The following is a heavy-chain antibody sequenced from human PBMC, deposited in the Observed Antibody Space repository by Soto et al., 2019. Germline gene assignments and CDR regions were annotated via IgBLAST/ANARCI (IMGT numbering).Heavy chain of an antibody. CDR2: IWYDGSNK. CDR3: ARDAHLQQLVPGVYYYYGMDV. CDR1: GFTFSSYG. D-gene: IGHD6-13*01. V-gene: IGHV3-33*01. J-gene: IGHJ6*02. Sequence: GGSLRLSCAASGFTFSSYGMHWVRQAPGKGLEWVAVIWYDGSNKYYADSVKGRFTISRDNSKNTLYLQMNSLRAEDTAVYYCARDAHLQQLVPGVYYYYGMDVWGQGTTVTVSS.